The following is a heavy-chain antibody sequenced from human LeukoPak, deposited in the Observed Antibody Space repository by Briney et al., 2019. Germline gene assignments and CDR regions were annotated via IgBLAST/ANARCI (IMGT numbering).Heavy chain of an antibody. D-gene: IGHD3-10*01. Sequence: GGSLRLSCAASGFTFSSYAMSWVRQAPGKGLEWVSVTSGSGISTRYADSVKGRFTVSRDNSKNTPYLQMNSLRVEDTALYYCAKDTVWNEQYDYGSGSPHFDYWGQGTLVTVSS. CDR2: TSGSGIST. CDR3: AKDTVWNEQYDYGSGSPHFDY. J-gene: IGHJ4*02. V-gene: IGHV3-23*01. CDR1: GFTFSSYA.